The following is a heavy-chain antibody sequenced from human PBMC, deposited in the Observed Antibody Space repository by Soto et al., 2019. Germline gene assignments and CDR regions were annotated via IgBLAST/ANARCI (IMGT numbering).Heavy chain of an antibody. CDR1: GFTLTGYS. CDR3: AREVYDGIGYYSRWYFDL. J-gene: IGHJ2*01. CDR2: ISSSSSSI. V-gene: IGHV3-21*01. D-gene: IGHD3-22*01. Sequence: EVQLVESGGGLVKPGGSLRLSCVASGFTLTGYSLNWVRQTPGKGLEWVSSISSSSSSIYYADSVRGRFAISRDNAKTSLYLQMNSRRAEDTAVYYCAREVYDGIGYYSRWYFDLWGRGTLVTVSS.